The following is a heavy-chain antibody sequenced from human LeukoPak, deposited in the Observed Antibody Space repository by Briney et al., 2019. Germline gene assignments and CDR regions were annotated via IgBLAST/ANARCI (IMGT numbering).Heavy chain of an antibody. CDR2: IYYSGNT. J-gene: IGHJ5*02. V-gene: IGHV4-59*08. CDR3: ARLEWQVNWFDP. D-gene: IGHD6-19*01. Sequence: PSETLSLTCTVSGDSFSSYYWSWIRQPPGKGLECIGYIYYSGNTNYNPSLKSRVTISVDTSENQFSLKLSSVTAADTAVYYCARLEWQVNWFDPWGQGTLVTVSS. CDR1: GDSFSSYY.